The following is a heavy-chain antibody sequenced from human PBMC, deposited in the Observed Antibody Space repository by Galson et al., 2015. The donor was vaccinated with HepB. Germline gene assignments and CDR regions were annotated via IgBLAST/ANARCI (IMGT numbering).Heavy chain of an antibody. CDR1: GYSFTSYW. Sequence: QSGAEVKKPGESLKISCKGSGYSFTSYWIGWVRQMPGKGLEWMGIIYPGDSDTRYSPSFQGQVTISADKSISTAYLQWSSLKASDTAMYYCAGGIAVAGTDYYYYGMDVRGQGTTVTVSS. V-gene: IGHV5-51*01. CDR2: IYPGDSDT. J-gene: IGHJ6*02. CDR3: AGGIAVAGTDYYYYGMDV. D-gene: IGHD6-19*01.